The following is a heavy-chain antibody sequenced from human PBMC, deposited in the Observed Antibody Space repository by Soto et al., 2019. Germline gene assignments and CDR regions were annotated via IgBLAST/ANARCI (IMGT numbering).Heavy chain of an antibody. CDR2: ISYEGSDK. Sequence: QVQLVESGGGVVQPGRSLRLSCVASGFTFSSYSMHWVRQAPGKGLEGVTIISYEGSDKYYADSVKGRFTISRDNSKNTLYLQMNSLRAEDTAVYYCARGAVYFGSIAYEDYWGQGTLVTVSS. V-gene: IGHV3-30-3*01. CDR3: ARGAVYFGSIAYEDY. CDR1: GFTFSSYS. J-gene: IGHJ4*02. D-gene: IGHD3-22*01.